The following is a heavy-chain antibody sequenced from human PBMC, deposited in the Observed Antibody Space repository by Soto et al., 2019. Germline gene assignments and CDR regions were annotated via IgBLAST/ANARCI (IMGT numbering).Heavy chain of an antibody. J-gene: IGHJ3*02. CDR1: GGSISSYY. V-gene: IGHV4-59*01. D-gene: IGHD2-2*02. CDR2: IYYSGST. CDR3: ARDSYLNDAFDI. Sequence: SSETLSLTCTVSGGSISSYYWSWIRQPPGKGLEWIGYIYYSGSTNYNPSLKSRVTISVDTSKNQFSLKLSSVTAADTAVYYCARDSYLNDAFDIWGQGTMVTVSS.